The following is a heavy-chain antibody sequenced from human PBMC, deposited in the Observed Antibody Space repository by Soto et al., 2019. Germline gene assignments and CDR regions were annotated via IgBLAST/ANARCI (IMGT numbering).Heavy chain of an antibody. J-gene: IGHJ4*02. Sequence: ASVKGSCKDSRYTFTGYYMHWVGQAGAQGLEGMGWINPNRGGTNYAQKFQGWVTMTRDKSISTAYMELSRLRSADTAVYYCARDGNYYDSSGYFDKWGQGTLVTVSS. V-gene: IGHV1-2*04. D-gene: IGHD3-22*01. CDR2: INPNRGGT. CDR1: RYTFTGYY. CDR3: ARDGNYYDSSGYFDK.